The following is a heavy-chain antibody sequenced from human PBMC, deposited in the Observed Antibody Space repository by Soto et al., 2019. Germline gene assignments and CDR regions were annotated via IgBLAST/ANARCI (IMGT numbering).Heavy chain of an antibody. Sequence: SETLSLTCAVSGYSISSGYYWGWIRQPPGKGLEWIGSIYHSGSTYYNPSLKSRVTISVDTSKNQFSLKLSSVTAADTAVYYCAGEIAAAGGVDYWGQGTLVTVSS. D-gene: IGHD6-13*01. V-gene: IGHV4-38-2*01. J-gene: IGHJ4*02. CDR3: AGEIAAAGGVDY. CDR2: IYHSGST. CDR1: GYSISSGYY.